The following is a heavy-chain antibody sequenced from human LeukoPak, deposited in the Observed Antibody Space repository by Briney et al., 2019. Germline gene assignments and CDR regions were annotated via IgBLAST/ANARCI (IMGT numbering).Heavy chain of an antibody. J-gene: IGHJ4*02. V-gene: IGHV3-33*01. CDR2: IWYDGSNK. CDR3: ARDPNDFWSGYGRFDY. D-gene: IGHD3-3*01. Sequence: GGSLRLSCAASGFTFSSYGMHWVRQAPGKGLEWVAVIWYDGSNKYYADSVKGRFTISRDNSKNTVYLQMNSLRAEDTAVYYCARDPNDFWSGYGRFDYWGQGTLVTVSS. CDR1: GFTFSSYG.